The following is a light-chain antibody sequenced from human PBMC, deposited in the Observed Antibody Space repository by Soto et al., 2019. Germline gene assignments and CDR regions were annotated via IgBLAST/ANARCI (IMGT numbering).Light chain of an antibody. CDR1: ETISYW. CDR3: QHYNSYSEA. J-gene: IGKJ1*01. V-gene: IGKV1-5*01. CDR2: DAS. Sequence: IQMTQSPSTLSASVGDRVTITCRASETISYWLAWYQQKPGKAPKLLIYDASNLESGVPSRFSGSGSGTEFTLTISSLQPDDFATYYCQHYNSYSEAFGQGTKVDI.